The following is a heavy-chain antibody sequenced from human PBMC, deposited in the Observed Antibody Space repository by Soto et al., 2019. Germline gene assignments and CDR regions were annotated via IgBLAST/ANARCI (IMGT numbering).Heavy chain of an antibody. Sequence: PGGSLRLSCAASGFTFSSYAMSWVRQAPGKGLEWVSAISGSGGSTYYADSVKGRFTISRDNSKNTLYLQMNSLRAEDTAVYYCAKDDVGGITMIVVAIAAFDIWGQGTMVTVSS. J-gene: IGHJ3*02. CDR1: GFTFSSYA. CDR3: AKDDVGGITMIVVAIAAFDI. D-gene: IGHD3-22*01. CDR2: ISGSGGST. V-gene: IGHV3-23*01.